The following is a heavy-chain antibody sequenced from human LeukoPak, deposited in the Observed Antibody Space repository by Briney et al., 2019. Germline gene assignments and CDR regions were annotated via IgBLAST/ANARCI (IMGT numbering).Heavy chain of an antibody. V-gene: IGHV3-23*01. J-gene: IGHJ4*02. Sequence: PGGSLRLSCAASGFSFNNYAMSWVRQAPGKGLEWVSDISTAGGSTYYADSVKGRVTVSRDNSKNTLSLQMDSLRVEDTALYYCAKDWTTVVTPKEYYFDSWGQGTLVTVSS. CDR2: ISTAGGST. D-gene: IGHD4-23*01. CDR3: AKDWTTVVTPKEYYFDS. CDR1: GFSFNNYA.